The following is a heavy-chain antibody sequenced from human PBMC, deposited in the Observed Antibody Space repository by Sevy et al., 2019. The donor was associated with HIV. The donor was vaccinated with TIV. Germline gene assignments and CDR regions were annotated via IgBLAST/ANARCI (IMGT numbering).Heavy chain of an antibody. CDR2: ISDDGSRT. J-gene: IGHJ4*02. Sequence: GGSLRLSCVGSGFDFSDYDMHWVRQAPGQGLEWVALISDDGSRTQYNDSVQGRFTISRDNPRATMYLQMNSLRREDTAIYYCVKVHPWFAMYYFDYWGQGSLVTVSS. CDR1: GFDFSDYD. V-gene: IGHV3-30*18. D-gene: IGHD3-10*01. CDR3: VKVHPWFAMYYFDY.